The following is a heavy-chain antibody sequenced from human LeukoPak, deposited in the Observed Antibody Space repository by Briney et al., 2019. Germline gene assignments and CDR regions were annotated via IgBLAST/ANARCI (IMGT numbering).Heavy chain of an antibody. J-gene: IGHJ3*02. D-gene: IGHD3-9*01. CDR2: IIPIFGTA. V-gene: IGHV1-69*13. CDR1: GYTFTSYD. Sequence: SVKVSCKASGYTFTSYDINWVRQAPGQGLEWMGGIIPIFGTANYAQKFQGRVTITADESTSTAYMELSSLRSEDTAVYYCARARRLQTYDILTGPENCDAFDIWGQGTMVTVSS. CDR3: ARARRLQTYDILTGPENCDAFDI.